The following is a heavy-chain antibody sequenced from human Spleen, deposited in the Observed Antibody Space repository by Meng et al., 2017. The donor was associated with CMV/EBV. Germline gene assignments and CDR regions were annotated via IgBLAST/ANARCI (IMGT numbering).Heavy chain of an antibody. V-gene: IGHV4-39*07. Sequence: SETLSLTCTVSGGSVSSGSYYWSWIRQPPGKGLEWIGSIYYSGSTYYNPSLKSRVTISVDTSKNQFSLKLSSVTAADTAVYYCATIAIVGTSHASDIWGQGTMVTVSS. J-gene: IGHJ3*02. CDR3: ATIAIVGTSHASDI. CDR1: GGSVSSGSYY. D-gene: IGHD5-12*01. CDR2: IYYSGST.